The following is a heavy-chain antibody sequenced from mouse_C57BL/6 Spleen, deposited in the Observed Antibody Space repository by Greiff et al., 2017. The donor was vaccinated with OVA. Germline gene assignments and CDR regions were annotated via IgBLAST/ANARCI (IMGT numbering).Heavy chain of an antibody. CDR3: ARSGYDYVFDD. J-gene: IGHJ2*01. Sequence: QVQLQQPGAELVKPGASVTMSCKASGYTFTSYWITWVKQRPGQGLEWIGDLYPGSGSTNYNEKFKSKATLTVDTSSSTAYMQLSSLTSEDSAVYYCARSGYDYVFDDWGQGTTLTVSS. CDR1: GYTFTSYW. D-gene: IGHD2-4*01. CDR2: LYPGSGST. V-gene: IGHV1-55*01.